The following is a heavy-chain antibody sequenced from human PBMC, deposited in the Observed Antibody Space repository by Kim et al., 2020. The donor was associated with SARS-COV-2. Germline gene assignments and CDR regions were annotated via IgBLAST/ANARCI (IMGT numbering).Heavy chain of an antibody. Sequence: NPSPTNRVTTSVDTSKNQFSLKLSAVTAADTGVYYCARDVSGSYLSWFDPWGQGTLVTVSS. V-gene: IGHV4-59*01. J-gene: IGHJ5*02. D-gene: IGHD1-26*01. CDR3: ARDVSGSYLSWFDP.